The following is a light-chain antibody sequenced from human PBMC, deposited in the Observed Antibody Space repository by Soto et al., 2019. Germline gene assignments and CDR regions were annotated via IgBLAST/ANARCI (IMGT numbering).Light chain of an antibody. V-gene: IGKV1-39*01. J-gene: IGKJ2*01. CDR2: AAS. Sequence: DIQMTQSPSSLSASVGDRVTITFLAIQSISSYLNWYQQKPGKAPKLLIYAASSLQSGVPSRFSGSGSGTVFTLTISSLQPDDFTTYYCQQSYSTLYTFGQGTKVDIK. CDR3: QQSYSTLYT. CDR1: QSISSY.